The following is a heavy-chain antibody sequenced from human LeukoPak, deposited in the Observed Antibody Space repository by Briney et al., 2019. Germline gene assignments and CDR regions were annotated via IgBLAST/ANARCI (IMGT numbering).Heavy chain of an antibody. CDR2: IKEDESEK. J-gene: IGHJ4*02. Sequence: PGGSLRLSCAASGFTFNRFWMTWVRQAPGKGLEWVASIKEDESEKYYVDSVKGRFTISRDNAKKSLYLQMDDLRAEDTALYYCARYNFYSDYYTRNFDHWGQGTLVTVSS. V-gene: IGHV3-7*03. CDR1: GFTFNRFW. D-gene: IGHD3-3*01. CDR3: ARYNFYSDYYTRNFDH.